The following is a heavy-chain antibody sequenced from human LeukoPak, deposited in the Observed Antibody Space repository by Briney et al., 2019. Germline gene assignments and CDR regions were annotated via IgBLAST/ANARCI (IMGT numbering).Heavy chain of an antibody. Sequence: XETLSLTCAVYGGSFSGFYWSWIRQPXGKGLEWIGEINASGSTSYNPSLKSRVTISLDTSKNHFSLKLSSVTAADTAVYYCARGDTGYRSGWYPVYWGQGTLVTVSS. J-gene: IGHJ4*02. V-gene: IGHV4-34*01. D-gene: IGHD6-19*01. CDR1: GGSFSGFY. CDR2: INASGST. CDR3: ARGDTGYRSGWYPVY.